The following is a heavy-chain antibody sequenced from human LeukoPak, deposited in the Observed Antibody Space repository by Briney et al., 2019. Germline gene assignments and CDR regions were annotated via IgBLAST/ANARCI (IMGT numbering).Heavy chain of an antibody. D-gene: IGHD2-2*01. CDR3: ARWKCSSTSCYRGYYYMDV. V-gene: IGHV1-69*05. Sequence: GASVKVSCKASGGTFSSFAISWVRQAPGQGLEWMGGIILIFGTANYAQKFQGRVTITTDESTSTAYMELSSLRSEDTAVYYCARWKCSSTSCYRGYYYMDVWGKGTTVTVSS. J-gene: IGHJ6*03. CDR2: IILIFGTA. CDR1: GGTFSSFA.